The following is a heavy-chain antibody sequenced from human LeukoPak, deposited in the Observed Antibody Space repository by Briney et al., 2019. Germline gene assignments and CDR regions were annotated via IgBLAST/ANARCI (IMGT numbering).Heavy chain of an antibody. CDR3: ARDGEVTIFGVVITYYMDV. V-gene: IGHV1-2*02. J-gene: IGHJ6*03. CDR1: GYTFTGYD. CDR2: INPNSGGT. Sequence: ASVKVSCKASGYTFTGYDMHWVRQAPGQGLEWMGGINPNSGGTNYAQKFQGRVTMTRDTSISTAYMELSRLRSDDTAVYYCARDGEVTIFGVVITYYMDVWGKGTTVTVSS. D-gene: IGHD3-3*01.